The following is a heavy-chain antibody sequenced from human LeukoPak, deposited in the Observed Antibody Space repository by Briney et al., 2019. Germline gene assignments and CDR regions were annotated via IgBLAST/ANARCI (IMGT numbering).Heavy chain of an antibody. J-gene: IGHJ4*02. Sequence: GGSLRLSCAASGFTFSSYSMNWVRQAPGKGLEWVSSISSSSSYIYYADSVKGRFTISRDNAKNSLYLQMNSLRAEDTAVYYCARDSSWDSSGYGFDYWGQGTLVTVSS. CDR2: ISSSSSYI. CDR1: GFTFSSYS. D-gene: IGHD3-22*01. V-gene: IGHV3-21*01. CDR3: ARDSSWDSSGYGFDY.